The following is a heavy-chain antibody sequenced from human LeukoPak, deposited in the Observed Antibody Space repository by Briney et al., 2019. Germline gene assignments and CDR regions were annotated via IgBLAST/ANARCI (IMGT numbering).Heavy chain of an antibody. CDR1: GFTFSSYS. V-gene: IGHV3-21*01. Sequence: GGSLRLSCAASGFTFSSYSMNWVRQAPGKGLEWVSSISSSSSYIYYADSVKGRFTISRDNAKNSLYLQMNSLRAEDTAVYYCARPFRGSGRLTGYYYGMDVWGQGTTVTVSS. D-gene: IGHD3-10*01. J-gene: IGHJ6*02. CDR2: ISSSSSYI. CDR3: ARPFRGSGRLTGYYYGMDV.